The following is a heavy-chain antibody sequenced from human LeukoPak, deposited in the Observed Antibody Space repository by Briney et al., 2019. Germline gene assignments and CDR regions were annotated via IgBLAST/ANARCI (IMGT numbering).Heavy chain of an antibody. J-gene: IGHJ4*02. CDR3: AREVEEMATILD. D-gene: IGHD5-24*01. CDR2: IYYSGST. V-gene: IGHV4-59*11. Sequence: PSETLSLTCTVSGGSISSHYWSWIRQPPGKGLEWIGYIYYSGSTNYNPSLKSRVTISVDTSKNQFSLKLSSVTVADTAVYYCAREVEEMATILDWGQGTLVTVSS. CDR1: GGSISSHY.